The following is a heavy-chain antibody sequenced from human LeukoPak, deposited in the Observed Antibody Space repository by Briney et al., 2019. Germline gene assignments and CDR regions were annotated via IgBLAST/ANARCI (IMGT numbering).Heavy chain of an antibody. J-gene: IGHJ6*02. CDR2: MNQDGSEK. D-gene: IGHD3-16*01. V-gene: IGHV3-7*01. CDR3: ATYTHWVAGDV. CDR1: GFTFSDSW. Sequence: GGSLRLSCGASGFTFSDSWMSWVRQAPGKGLEWVANMNQDGSEKAYVDSVKGRFAISKDNARNSLYLQMSSLRAEDTAVYYCATYTHWVAGDVWGQGTTVTVSS.